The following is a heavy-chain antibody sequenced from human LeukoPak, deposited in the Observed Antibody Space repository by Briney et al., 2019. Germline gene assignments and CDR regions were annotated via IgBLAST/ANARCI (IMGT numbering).Heavy chain of an antibody. CDR2: IYTSGST. J-gene: IGHJ3*02. D-gene: IGHD3-3*01. CDR3: ARDKWSGYPLGAFDI. Sequence: PSETLSLTCTVSGGSISSYYWSWIRQPAGKRLEWIGRIYTSGSTNYNPSLKSRVTMSVDTSKNQFSLKLSSVTAADTAVYYCARDKWSGYPLGAFDIWGQGTMVTVSS. CDR1: GGSISSYY. V-gene: IGHV4-4*07.